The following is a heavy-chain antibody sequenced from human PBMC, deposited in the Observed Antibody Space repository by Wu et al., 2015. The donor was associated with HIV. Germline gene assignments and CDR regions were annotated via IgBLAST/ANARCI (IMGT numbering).Heavy chain of an antibody. J-gene: IGHJ5*01. CDR2: INPSDGDT. Sequence: QVQLLQSGAEVKKPGASVNISCNTSGYTFTTYYMHWVRQAPGQGLEWMGRINPSDGDTIYSQTFQGRVTMTRDTSTSTVYMQLNSLRSEDTAAYFCARAPGSVRQFDSWGQGTLVTVS. CDR3: ARAPGSVRQFDS. V-gene: IGHV1-46*01. D-gene: IGHD3-10*01. CDR1: GYTFTTYY.